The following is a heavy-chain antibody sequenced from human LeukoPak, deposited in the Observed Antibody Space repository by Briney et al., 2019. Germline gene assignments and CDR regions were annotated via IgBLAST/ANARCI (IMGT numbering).Heavy chain of an antibody. J-gene: IGHJ4*02. CDR3: ARDLDLLY. Sequence: PSETLSLTCTVSGGSISSHYWSWIRQPPGKGLEWIGYIYYSGITNYNPSLKSRVTISVDTSKSQFSLKLSSVTAADTAVYYCARDLDLLYWGQGTLVTVSS. CDR1: GGSISSHY. V-gene: IGHV4-59*11. CDR2: IYYSGIT.